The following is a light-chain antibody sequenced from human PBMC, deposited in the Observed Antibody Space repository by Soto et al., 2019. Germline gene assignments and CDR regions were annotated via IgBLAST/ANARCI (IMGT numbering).Light chain of an antibody. J-gene: IGKJ2*01. Sequence: DVQRTQYNYTLSASVGDRVTITCRASQSISSWLAWYQQKPGKAPKLLIYDASSLKSGVPSRFSGSGSGTEFTLTISSLQPDDFATYYCQQYNSYSRPFG. CDR2: DAS. V-gene: IGKV1-5*01. CDR3: QQYNSYSRP. CDR1: QSISSW.